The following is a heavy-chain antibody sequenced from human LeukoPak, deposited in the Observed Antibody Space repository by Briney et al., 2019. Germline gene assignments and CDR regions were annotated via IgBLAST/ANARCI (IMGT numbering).Heavy chain of an antibody. CDR3: AKNRATSMAFYDH. V-gene: IGHV3-23*01. CDR1: GFTFSNFP. D-gene: IGHD5-24*01. Sequence: GGSLRLSWVASGFTFSNFPTTWVRRAPGKGLEWVSAISDNGVYIFYGDSVKGRFTTSRDNSRTTLYLQMNHLRAEDTALYYCAKNRATSMAFYDHWGQGIQVTVSS. CDR2: ISDNGVYI. J-gene: IGHJ4*02.